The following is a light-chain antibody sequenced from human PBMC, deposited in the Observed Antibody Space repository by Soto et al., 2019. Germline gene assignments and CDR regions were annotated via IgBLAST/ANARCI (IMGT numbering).Light chain of an antibody. J-gene: IGKJ1*01. CDR2: DAS. V-gene: IGKV3-20*01. CDR1: RSISIN. Sequence: EIVLTQSPGTLSVSPGDRVTLSCRASRSISINLAWYQHKPGQAPRLLIFDASTRATGIPARFSGSGSGTEFTLTISRLEPEDFAVYYCQQYGSSPKTFGQGTKVDIK. CDR3: QQYGSSPKT.